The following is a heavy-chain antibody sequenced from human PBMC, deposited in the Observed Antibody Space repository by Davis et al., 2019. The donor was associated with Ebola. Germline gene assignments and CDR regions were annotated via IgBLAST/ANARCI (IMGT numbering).Heavy chain of an antibody. J-gene: IGHJ3*02. Sequence: GESLKISCAASGFTFSSYAMSWVRQAPGKGLEWVADIKQDGSKKYYADSVKGRFTISRDNAKNSLYLQMDSLRVGDTAVYYCARDDSSGDYNAFEKWGRGTMVTVSS. V-gene: IGHV3-7*03. CDR2: IKQDGSKK. CDR3: ARDDSSGDYNAFEK. CDR1: GFTFSSYA. D-gene: IGHD4-17*01.